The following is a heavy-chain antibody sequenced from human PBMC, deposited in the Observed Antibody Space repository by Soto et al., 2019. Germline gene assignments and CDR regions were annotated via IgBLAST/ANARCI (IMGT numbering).Heavy chain of an antibody. Sequence: PSETLSLTCTVSGGSISGYYWSWIRQPPGKGLEWIGEINHSGSTNYNPSLKSRVTISVDTSKNQFSLKLSSVTAADTAVYYCARGGVLWFGELLEYYGMDVWGQGTTVTVSS. V-gene: IGHV4-34*01. CDR2: INHSGST. J-gene: IGHJ6*02. CDR3: ARGGVLWFGELLEYYGMDV. CDR1: GGSISGYY. D-gene: IGHD3-10*01.